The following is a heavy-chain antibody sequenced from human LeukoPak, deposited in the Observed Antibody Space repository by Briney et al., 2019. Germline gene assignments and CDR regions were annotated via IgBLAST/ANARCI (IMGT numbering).Heavy chain of an antibody. CDR1: GYIFSSYW. J-gene: IGHJ6*03. CDR2: IYPGDSDT. V-gene: IGHV5-51*01. CDR3: ARRIAASGNYYYYMDF. D-gene: IGHD6-13*01. Sequence: GESLKIACKGSGYIFSSYWIGWVRQMPGKGLEWMGIIYPGDSDTRYSPFFQGQVTISVDNSISTAYLQWSSLNASDTAMYYCARRIAASGNYYYYMDFWGKGTTVTVSS.